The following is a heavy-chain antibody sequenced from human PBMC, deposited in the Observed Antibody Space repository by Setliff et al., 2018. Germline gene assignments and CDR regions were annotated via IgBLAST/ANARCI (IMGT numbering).Heavy chain of an antibody. Sequence: LSLTCSVSGDSINHFFWTWVRLSPGKGLEWIGYIYYSGGATYNPSLRGRASIAIGASKAHFSLDLRTVTTADTAVYYCARDASFGFDVWGPGITVTSP. CDR1: GDSINHFF. V-gene: IGHV4-59*01. J-gene: IGHJ6*02. D-gene: IGHD2-2*01. CDR2: IYYSGGA. CDR3: ARDASFGFDV.